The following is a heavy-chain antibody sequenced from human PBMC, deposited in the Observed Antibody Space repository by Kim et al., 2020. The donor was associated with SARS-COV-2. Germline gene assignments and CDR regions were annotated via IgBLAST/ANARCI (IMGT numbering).Heavy chain of an antibody. V-gene: IGHV4-31*03. CDR3: ARRFCGGDRCLSDYNWFDP. CDR1: GGSISISGHY. J-gene: IGHJ5*02. CDR2: IYYTGTT. D-gene: IGHD2-21*01. Sequence: SETLSLTCSVSGGSISISGHYWSWIRQRPGLGLEWMGYIYYTGTTYYNPSLKSRISLSVDPSKNQFSLKLSSVTAADTAVYYCARRFCGGDRCLSDYNWFDPWGQGILVTVSS.